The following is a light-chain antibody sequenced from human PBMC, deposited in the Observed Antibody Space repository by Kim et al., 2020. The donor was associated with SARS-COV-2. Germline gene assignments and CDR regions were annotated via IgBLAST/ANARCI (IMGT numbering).Light chain of an antibody. V-gene: IGLV2-14*03. Sequence: GQSLTISCTGSSCDVGAYNDVSWYQQHPGKVPKLLLFDVTTRPSGVSSRFSGSRSGNTASLTISGLQTEDEADYYCSSYTNKKTIIFGGGTQLTVL. CDR1: SCDVGAYND. CDR3: SSYTNKKTII. J-gene: IGLJ2*01. CDR2: DVT.